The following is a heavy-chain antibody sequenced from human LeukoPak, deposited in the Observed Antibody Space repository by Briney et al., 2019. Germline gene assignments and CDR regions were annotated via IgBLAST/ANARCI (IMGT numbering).Heavy chain of an antibody. CDR2: ITSTSSYI. J-gene: IGHJ4*02. Sequence: GGSLRLSCTASGFTFSTYSMNWVRQAPGKGLEWVSSITSTSSYISYADSVRGRFTISRDNAKNSLYLQMDSLRAEDTAVYYCANQHMDYFDYWGQGTLVTVSS. V-gene: IGHV3-21*04. CDR3: ANQHMDYFDY. CDR1: GFTFSTYS. D-gene: IGHD2-21*01.